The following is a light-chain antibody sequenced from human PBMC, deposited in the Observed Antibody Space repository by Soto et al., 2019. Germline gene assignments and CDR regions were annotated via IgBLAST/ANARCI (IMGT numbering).Light chain of an antibody. J-gene: IGKJ1*01. CDR2: AAS. V-gene: IGKV1-39*01. CDR1: QTITIF. Sequence: DIQLTQSPSSLSASVGDTVTITCRASQTITIFLNWFQQKPGKAPKLLIYAASSLQSGVPSRFSGSGSGTDFTLTISRLQPEDFATYYCQQSYNTLWTFGQGTKVEIK. CDR3: QQSYNTLWT.